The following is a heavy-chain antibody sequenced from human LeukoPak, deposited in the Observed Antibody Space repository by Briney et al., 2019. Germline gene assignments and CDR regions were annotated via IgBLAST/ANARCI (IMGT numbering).Heavy chain of an antibody. CDR1: GYSFTSYW. V-gene: IGHV5-51*01. Sequence: GESLKISCKGSGYSFTSYWIGWVRQMPGKGLEWMGIIYPGDSDTRYSPSFQGQVTISADKSISTAYLQWSSLKASDTAMYYCARNRQWPTGGYYYYGMDVWGQGTTVTVSS. J-gene: IGHJ6*02. CDR2: IYPGDSDT. CDR3: ARNRQWPTGGYYYYGMDV. D-gene: IGHD6-19*01.